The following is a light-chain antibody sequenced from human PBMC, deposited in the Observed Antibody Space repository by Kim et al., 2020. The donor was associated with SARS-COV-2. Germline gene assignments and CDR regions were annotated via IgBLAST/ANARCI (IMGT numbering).Light chain of an antibody. CDR1: QSIKSF. J-gene: IGKJ1*01. CDR2: TAS. V-gene: IGKV1-17*01. Sequence: DIQMTQSPSSLSASVGDRVTITCRASQSIKSFLNWYQQKPGKVPKLLIYTASNLQSGVPSRFSGSGSGTEFTLTISSLQPDDFATYYCQQYNSYGWTFGQGTKVDIK. CDR3: QQYNSYGWT.